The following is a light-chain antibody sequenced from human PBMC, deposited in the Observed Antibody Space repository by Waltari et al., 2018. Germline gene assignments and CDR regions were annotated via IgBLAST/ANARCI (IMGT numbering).Light chain of an antibody. CDR3: QHFASYPLT. Sequence: DVQLTQSPSFLSASVGDRVTLTCRASQAISTSLAWYQQTPGKAPKLLIYVASKLQSGVPSRFSGRGSGTEFTLTINGLQPEDFATYFCQHFASYPLTFGGVTKVEIK. J-gene: IGKJ4*01. CDR2: VAS. V-gene: IGKV1-9*01. CDR1: QAISTS.